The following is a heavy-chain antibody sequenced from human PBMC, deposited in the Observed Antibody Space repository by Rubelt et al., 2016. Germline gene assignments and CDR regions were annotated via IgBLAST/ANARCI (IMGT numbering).Heavy chain of an antibody. Sequence: EVQLVESGGGLVEPGGSLRLSCAASGFTFSDAWMTWVRQVPGKGLEWVGRIKSKTDVGKTAFAAAVKGSYSISRDDATNKRDLQMNSLKTEDTAMYYCLTGRRTTRGYWGQGTLVTVS. V-gene: IGHV3-15*01. CDR3: LTGRRTTRGY. J-gene: IGHJ4*02. CDR2: IKSKTDVGKT. D-gene: IGHD1-1*01. CDR1: GFTFSDAW.